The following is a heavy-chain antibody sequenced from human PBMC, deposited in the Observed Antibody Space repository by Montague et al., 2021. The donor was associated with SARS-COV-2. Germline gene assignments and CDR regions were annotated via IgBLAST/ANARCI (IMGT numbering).Heavy chain of an antibody. CDR3: ARLRDGVVPSPILGDGPYYSYYYMDV. J-gene: IGHJ6*03. Sequence: SETLSLTCAVHGTSFSGHYWNWIRQPPGKGLEWIGEINHGGSTKYSPSLKSRLTISADTSKNQFSLKLTSVAAADTAVYYCARLRDGVVPSPILGDGPYYSYYYMDVWGRGTTVTVSS. CDR1: GTSFSGHY. V-gene: IGHV4-34*01. D-gene: IGHD2-15*01. CDR2: INHGGST.